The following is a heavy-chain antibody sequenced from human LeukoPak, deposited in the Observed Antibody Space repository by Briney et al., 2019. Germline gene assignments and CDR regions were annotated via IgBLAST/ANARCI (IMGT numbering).Heavy chain of an antibody. Sequence: GSLRLSCAASGFTFSSYTMNWVRQAPGKGLEWVSSISSSSSYIFYADSVKGRFTISRDNAKNSLYLQMNSLRAEDTAVYYCARDVRAVAGLLDYWGQGTLVTVSS. V-gene: IGHV3-21*06. J-gene: IGHJ4*02. CDR1: GFTFSSYT. CDR2: ISSSSSYI. CDR3: ARDVRAVAGLLDY. D-gene: IGHD6-19*01.